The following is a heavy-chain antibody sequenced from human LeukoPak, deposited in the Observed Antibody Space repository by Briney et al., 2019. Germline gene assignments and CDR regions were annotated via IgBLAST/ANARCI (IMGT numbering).Heavy chain of an antibody. CDR2: IYTSGST. CDR3: ARVGSGYPKNWFDP. D-gene: IGHD3-3*01. J-gene: IGHJ5*02. CDR1: GGSTSSYC. V-gene: IGHV4-4*07. Sequence: PSETLSLTCTVSGGSTSSYCWSWIRQPAGKGLEWIGRIYTSGSTNYNPSLKSRVTMSVDTSKNQFSLKLSSVTAADTAVYYCARVGSGYPKNWFDPWGQGTLVTVSS.